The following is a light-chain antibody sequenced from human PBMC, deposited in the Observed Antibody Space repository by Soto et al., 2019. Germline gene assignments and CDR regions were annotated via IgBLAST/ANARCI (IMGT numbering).Light chain of an antibody. CDR1: SSDVGGYNY. V-gene: IGLV2-11*01. Sequence: QSVLTQPRSVSGSPGQSVTISCTGTSSDVGGYNYVSWYQQHPGKAPRLIIYDVTKRPSGVPDRFSGSKSGNTASLTISGLQGEDEADYHCCSYAGGYIYYVFGTGTKVTVL. CDR2: DVT. J-gene: IGLJ1*01. CDR3: CSYAGGYIYYV.